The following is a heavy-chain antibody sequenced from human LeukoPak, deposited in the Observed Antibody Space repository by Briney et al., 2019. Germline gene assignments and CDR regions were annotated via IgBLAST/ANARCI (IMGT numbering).Heavy chain of an antibody. D-gene: IGHD3-10*01. CDR1: GGTFSSYA. Sequence: SVKVSCKASGGTFSSYAISWVRQAPGQGLEWMGGIIPIFGTANYAQKFQGRVTITTDESTSTAYMELSSLRSEDTAVYYCVSWDFDRPSGVDYRGQGTLVTVSS. CDR2: IIPIFGTA. CDR3: VSWDFDRPSGVDY. J-gene: IGHJ4*02. V-gene: IGHV1-69*05.